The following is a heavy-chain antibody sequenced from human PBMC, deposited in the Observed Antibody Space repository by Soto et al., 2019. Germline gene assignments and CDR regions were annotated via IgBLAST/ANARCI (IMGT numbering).Heavy chain of an antibody. CDR1: GFTFNGSA. J-gene: IGHJ6*02. V-gene: IGHV3-73*01. CDR3: TSDTARVYYGMDV. D-gene: IGHD5-18*01. CDR2: IRSKANSYAT. Sequence: GGSLRLSCAASGFTFNGSAMHWVRQASGKGLEWVGRIRSKANSYATAYAVSVKGRFTISRDDSKNTAYLQMNSLKTEDTAVYYCTSDTARVYYGMDVWGQGTTVTVSS.